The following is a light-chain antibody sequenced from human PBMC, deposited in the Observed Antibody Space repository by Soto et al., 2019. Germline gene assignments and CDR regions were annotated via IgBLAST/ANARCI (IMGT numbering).Light chain of an antibody. CDR1: QSVSSY. Sequence: EIVLTQSPATLSLSPGESATLSCRASQSVSSYLAWYQQKPGQAPRLLIYDASNRATGIPARFSGSGSGTDFTLTISSLEPEDFAVYYSQQRSNWPPWTFGKGTKVEIK. CDR3: QQRSNWPPWT. V-gene: IGKV3-11*01. J-gene: IGKJ1*01. CDR2: DAS.